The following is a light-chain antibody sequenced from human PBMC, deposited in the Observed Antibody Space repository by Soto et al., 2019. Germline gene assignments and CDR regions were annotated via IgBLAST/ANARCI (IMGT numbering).Light chain of an antibody. V-gene: IGLV1-40*01. CDR2: GNS. J-gene: IGLJ1*01. CDR1: SSNIGGGYD. Sequence: QSVLTQPPSVSGAPGQTVTISCTGSSSNIGGGYDVYWYQQLPGTAPKLLIYGNSNRPSGVPDRFSGSKSGTSASLAITGLQAEDEADYYCQSYDSSLSYVFGTGTKLTVL. CDR3: QSYDSSLSYV.